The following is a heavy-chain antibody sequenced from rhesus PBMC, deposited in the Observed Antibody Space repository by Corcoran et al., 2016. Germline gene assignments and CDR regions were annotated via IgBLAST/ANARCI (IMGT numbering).Heavy chain of an antibody. CDR3: NSGSSGSWHSLP. D-gene: IGHD6-25*01. CDR1: GLTFSSYE. Sequence: EVRLVESGGGLVQPGGSLRLSCAASGLTFSSYEMHWVRQDPGKGLEVFSVISERGGTIYYADSRKGRFTISRDNDKNSLFLQMNSLRAEDTAVYYCNSGSSGSWHSLPRGQGVLVTVSS. V-gene: IGHV3-100*02. J-gene: IGHJ4*01. CDR2: ISERGGTI.